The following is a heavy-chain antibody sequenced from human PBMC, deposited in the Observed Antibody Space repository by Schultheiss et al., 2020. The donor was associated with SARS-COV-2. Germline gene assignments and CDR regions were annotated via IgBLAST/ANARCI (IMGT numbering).Heavy chain of an antibody. V-gene: IGHV1-18*01. CDR1: GYTFIRHG. CDR2: ISAYNGNT. CDR3: ARDRPDPHGMDV. D-gene: IGHD6-6*01. J-gene: IGHJ6*02. Sequence: ASVKVSCKASGYTFIRHGMSWVRQAPGQGLEWMGWISAYNGNTNYAQKFQGRVTMTRDTSTSTVYMELSSLRSEDTAVYYCARDRPDPHGMDVWGQGTTVTVSS.